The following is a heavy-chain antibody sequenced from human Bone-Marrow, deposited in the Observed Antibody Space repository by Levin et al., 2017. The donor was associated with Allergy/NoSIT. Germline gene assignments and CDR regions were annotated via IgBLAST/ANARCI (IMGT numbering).Heavy chain of an antibody. V-gene: IGHV3-30*03. Sequence: PGESLKISCVVSGLNFNSYGMNWVRQARGKGLEWVALISSAGSDGYYADSVRGRFTISRDNSKSTLYLQMNSLRPDDTAVYYCAARVFDYWGQGTLVTVSS. CDR3: AARVFDY. J-gene: IGHJ4*02. CDR2: ISSAGSDG. CDR1: GLNFNSYG.